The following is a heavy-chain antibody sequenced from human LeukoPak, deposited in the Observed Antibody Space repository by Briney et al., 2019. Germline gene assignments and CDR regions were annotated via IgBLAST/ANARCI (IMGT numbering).Heavy chain of an antibody. CDR1: GYSFTSYW. Sequence: KCGESLKISCQGSGYSFTSYWIGWVRQVPGKGLEWMGIIYPGDSDTRYSPSFQGQVTISADRSISTAYLHWSSLKASDTAIYYCARRTTGIVGVTWPWGQGTLVTVSS. D-gene: IGHD1-26*01. J-gene: IGHJ5*02. CDR3: ARRTTGIVGVTWP. CDR2: IYPGDSDT. V-gene: IGHV5-51*01.